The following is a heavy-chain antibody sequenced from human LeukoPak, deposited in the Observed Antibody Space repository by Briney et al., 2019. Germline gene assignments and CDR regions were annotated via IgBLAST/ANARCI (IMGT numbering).Heavy chain of an antibody. V-gene: IGHV3-23*01. D-gene: IGHD3-16*01. CDR3: AKGWGQPQDPFDY. CDR1: GFIFNKHA. J-gene: IGHJ4*02. Sequence: PGGSLRLSCVASGFIFNKHAMSWVRQAPGKGLEWVSGLSGSGSSTDYADSVKGRFTISRDNSKNTLYLQMNSLRAEDTAVYYCAKGWGQPQDPFDYWGQGTLVTVSS. CDR2: LSGSGSST.